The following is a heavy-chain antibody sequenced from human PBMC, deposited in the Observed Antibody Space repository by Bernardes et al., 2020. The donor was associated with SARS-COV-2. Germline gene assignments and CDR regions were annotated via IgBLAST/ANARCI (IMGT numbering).Heavy chain of an antibody. CDR2: IYWDDDK. CDR3: AHRREGLAVGWFDP. Sequence: SGPTLVKPTQTLTLTCTFSGFSLSTSGVGVGWIRQPPGKALEWLALIYWDDDKRYSPSLKSRLTITKDTSKNQVVLTMTNMDPVDTATYYCAHRREGLAVGWFDPWGQGTLVTVSS. D-gene: IGHD3-16*01. J-gene: IGHJ5*02. V-gene: IGHV2-5*02. CDR1: GFSLSTSGVG.